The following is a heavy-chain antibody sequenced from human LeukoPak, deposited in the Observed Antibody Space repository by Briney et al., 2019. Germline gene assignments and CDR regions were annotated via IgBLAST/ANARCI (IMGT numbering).Heavy chain of an antibody. D-gene: IGHD6-6*01. CDR2: IYSSGST. CDR3: VYSSSFPQFGY. CDR1: GGSISNNY. V-gene: IGHV4-4*07. Sequence: SETLSLTCTVSGGSISNNYWSWIRQPAGKGLEWIGRIYSSGSTNYNPSLKSRVTMSVDTSKNQFSLKLSSVTAADTAVYYCVYSSSFPQFGYWGQGTLVTVSS. J-gene: IGHJ4*02.